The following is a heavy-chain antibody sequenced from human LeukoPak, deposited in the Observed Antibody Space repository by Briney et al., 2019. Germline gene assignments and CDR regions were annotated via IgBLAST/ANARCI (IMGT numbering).Heavy chain of an antibody. CDR1: GFTVSSNY. Sequence: GGSLRLSCAASGFTVSSNYMSWVRQAPGKGLEWVSVIYSGGSTYYADSVKGRFTISRDNSKNTLYLQMKSLRAEDTAVYYCARNGYSSSWYRNWGQGTLVTVSS. V-gene: IGHV3-53*01. CDR3: ARNGYSSSWYRN. D-gene: IGHD6-13*01. CDR2: IYSGGST. J-gene: IGHJ4*02.